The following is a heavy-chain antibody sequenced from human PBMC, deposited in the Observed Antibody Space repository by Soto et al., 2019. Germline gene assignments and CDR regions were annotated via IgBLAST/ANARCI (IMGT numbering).Heavy chain of an antibody. CDR1: GGSFTSNNW. D-gene: IGHD1-7*01. Sequence: QVQLQESGPGLVKPSGTLSLTCAVSGGSFTSNNWWTLVRHPPGQGLEWIGKIYRTGSTNYNPSLKSRVTVSLDKSENPFSLTVPSLTATDTAVYYCASRDPGTSVDYWGQGTLVTVSS. CDR3: ASRDPGTSVDY. CDR2: IYRTGST. J-gene: IGHJ4*02. V-gene: IGHV4-4*02.